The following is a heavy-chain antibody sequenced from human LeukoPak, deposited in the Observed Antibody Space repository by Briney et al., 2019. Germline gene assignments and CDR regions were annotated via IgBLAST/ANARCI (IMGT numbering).Heavy chain of an antibody. CDR3: ARQVNWFDP. J-gene: IGHJ5*02. CDR1: GFTFDDYG. V-gene: IGHV3-48*03. Sequence: GGSLRLSCAASGFTFDDYGMNWVRQAPGKGLEWVSYISSSGGTIFYADSVKGRFTISRDNAKNSLYLQMNSLRAEDTAVYYCARQVNWFDPWGQGTLVTVSS. CDR2: ISSSGGTI.